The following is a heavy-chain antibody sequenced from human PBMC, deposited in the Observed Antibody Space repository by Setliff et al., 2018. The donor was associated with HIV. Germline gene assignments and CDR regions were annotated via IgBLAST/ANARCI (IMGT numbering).Heavy chain of an antibody. CDR3: ARERSALLWKNWFDP. CDR2: IYTSGST. D-gene: IGHD3-10*01. J-gene: IGHJ5*02. V-gene: IGHV4-4*07. Sequence: LSLTCTVSGGSISSYYWSWIRQPAGKGLEWIGHIYTSGSTNYNPSLKSRVTISVDTSKNQFSLKLSSVTAADTAVYYCARERSALLWKNWFDPWGQGTLVTVSS. CDR1: GGSISSYY.